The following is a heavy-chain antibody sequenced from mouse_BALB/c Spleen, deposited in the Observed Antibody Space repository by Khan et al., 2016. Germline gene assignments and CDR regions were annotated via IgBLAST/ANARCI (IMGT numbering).Heavy chain of an antibody. V-gene: IGHV3-1*02. J-gene: IGHJ3*01. CDR2: IHYSGST. CDR3: ATYDYDDPWFAY. D-gene: IGHD2-4*01. Sequence: EVQLQESGPDLVKPSQSLSLTCTVSGYSITSGYSWHWIRQFPGNKLEWMGYIHYSGSTNYNPSLKSRISITRDTSKNQFFLQLNSVTTEDTATSYCATYDYDDPWFAYWGQGTLVTVSA. CDR1: GYSITSGYS.